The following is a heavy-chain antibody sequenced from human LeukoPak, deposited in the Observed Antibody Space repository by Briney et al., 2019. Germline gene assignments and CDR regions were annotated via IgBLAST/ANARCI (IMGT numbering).Heavy chain of an antibody. CDR3: ARSLYGSGSYSGPSDY. J-gene: IGHJ4*02. D-gene: IGHD3-10*01. CDR1: GFAFSSYA. V-gene: IGHV3-64*01. CDR2: ISSNGGST. Sequence: PGGSLRLSCAASGFAFSSYAMHWVRQAPGKGLEYVSAISSNGGSTYYANSVKGRFTISRDNSKNTLYLQMNSLRAEDTAVYYCARSLYGSGSYSGPSDYWGQGTLVTVSS.